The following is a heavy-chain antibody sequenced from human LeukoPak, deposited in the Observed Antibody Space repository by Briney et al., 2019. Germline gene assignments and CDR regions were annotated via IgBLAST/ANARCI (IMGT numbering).Heavy chain of an antibody. CDR1: GFTFDDYA. Sequence: GRSLRLSCAASGFTFDDYAMHWVRQAPGKGLEWVSGISWNSGSIGYADSVKGRFTISRDNAKNSLYLQMNSLRAEDTALYYCAKDNDYGGNGVDYWGQGTLVTVSS. CDR2: ISWNSGSI. V-gene: IGHV3-9*01. D-gene: IGHD4-23*01. J-gene: IGHJ4*02. CDR3: AKDNDYGGNGVDY.